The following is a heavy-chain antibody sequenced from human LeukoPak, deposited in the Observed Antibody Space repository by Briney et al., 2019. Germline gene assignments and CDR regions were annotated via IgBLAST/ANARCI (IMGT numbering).Heavy chain of an antibody. Sequence: GASVKVSCKASGGTFSSYAISWVRQAPGQGLEWMGGIIPIFGTANYAQKFQGRVTITADESTSTAYMELSSLRSEDTAVYYCARCDSSVWGAFDYWGQGTLVTVSS. CDR2: IIPIFGTA. V-gene: IGHV1-69*13. CDR1: GGTFSSYA. D-gene: IGHD3-22*01. CDR3: ARCDSSVWGAFDY. J-gene: IGHJ4*02.